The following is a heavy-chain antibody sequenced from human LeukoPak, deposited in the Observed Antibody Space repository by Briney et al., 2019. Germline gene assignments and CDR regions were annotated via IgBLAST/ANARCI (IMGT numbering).Heavy chain of an antibody. Sequence: GASVKVSCKASGYTFTSYGISWVRQAPGQGLEWMGWISAYNGNTNYAQKLQGRVTMTTDTSTSTAYMELRSLRSDDTAVYYCARVRGGATIQVLLPPYYFDYWGQGTLVTVSS. CDR1: GYTFTSYG. V-gene: IGHV1-18*01. CDR2: ISAYNGNT. J-gene: IGHJ4*02. CDR3: ARVRGGATIQVLLPPYYFDY. D-gene: IGHD1-26*01.